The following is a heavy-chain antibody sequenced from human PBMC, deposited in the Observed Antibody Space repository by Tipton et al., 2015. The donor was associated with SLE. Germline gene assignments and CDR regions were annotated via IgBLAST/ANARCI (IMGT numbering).Heavy chain of an antibody. V-gene: IGHV3-23*03. CDR1: GFTFSSHA. J-gene: IGHJ3*02. Sequence: SLRLSCAASGFTFSSHAMSWVRQAPGKGLEWVSVTYRGGTTYYVDSVRGRFTISRDDSKNTLYLQMDSLTAEDTAVYYCARRQWEHDGLDILVQGTMVTVSS. D-gene: IGHD1-26*01. CDR3: ARRQWEHDGLDI. CDR2: TYRGGTT.